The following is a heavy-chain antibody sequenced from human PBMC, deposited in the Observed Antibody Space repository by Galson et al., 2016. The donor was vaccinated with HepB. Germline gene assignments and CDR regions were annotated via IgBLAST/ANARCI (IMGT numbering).Heavy chain of an antibody. CDR3: GKEGGAPRD. D-gene: IGHD3-16*01. CDR2: ITDSGGTT. J-gene: IGHJ4*02. Sequence: SLRLSCAASGFTFFNYAMTWVRQAPGRGLEWVAGITDSGGTTSYAASVKGRFTISRDNSKNTVYLQMTSLGADDTAVYFCGKEGGAPRDGGQGTLGTVSS. V-gene: IGHV3-23*01. CDR1: GFTFFNYA.